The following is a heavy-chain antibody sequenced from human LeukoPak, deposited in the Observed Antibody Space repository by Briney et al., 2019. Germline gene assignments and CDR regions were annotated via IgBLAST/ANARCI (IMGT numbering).Heavy chain of an antibody. D-gene: IGHD2-2*01. CDR2: IWYDGSNK. V-gene: IGHV3-33*01. J-gene: IGHJ4*02. Sequence: PGGSLRLSCAASGFTFSSYGMHWVRQAPGKGLEWVAVIWYDGSNKYYADSVKGRFTISRDNSKNTLYLQMNSLRAEDTAVYYCARGRLPQVPAAAYYFDYWGQGTLVTVSS. CDR3: ARGRLPQVPAAAYYFDY. CDR1: GFTFSSYG.